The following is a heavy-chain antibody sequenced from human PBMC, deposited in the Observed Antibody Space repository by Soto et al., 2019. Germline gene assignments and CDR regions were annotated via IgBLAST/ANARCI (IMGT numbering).Heavy chain of an antibody. J-gene: IGHJ5*02. Sequence: SLRLSCAACVFTFSSYAMHWVRQAPGKWLEWLAVISCDGGNKXXADSVKGRXTLSRYHSKNAXYLQMXNLGDEDTAVYNCAREGVILNLFDPCGQGTLAT. D-gene: IGHD3-16*01. CDR3: AREGVILNLFDP. V-gene: IGHV3-30-3*01. CDR2: ISCDGGNK. CDR1: VFTFSSYA.